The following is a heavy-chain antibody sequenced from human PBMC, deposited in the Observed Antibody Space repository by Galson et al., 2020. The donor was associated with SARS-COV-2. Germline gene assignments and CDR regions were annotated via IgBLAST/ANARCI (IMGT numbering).Heavy chain of an antibody. J-gene: IGHJ4*02. D-gene: IGHD3-3*01. V-gene: IGHV3-23*01. CDR1: GFTISSYA. Sequence: LSLTCAASGFTISSYAMSWVRQAPGKGLEWVSAISGSGGSTYYADSVKGRFTISRDNSKNTLYLQMNSLRAEDTAVYYCANSVTYYDFWSGWYYDYWGQGTLVTVSS. CDR3: ANSVTYYDFWSGWYYDY. CDR2: ISGSGGST.